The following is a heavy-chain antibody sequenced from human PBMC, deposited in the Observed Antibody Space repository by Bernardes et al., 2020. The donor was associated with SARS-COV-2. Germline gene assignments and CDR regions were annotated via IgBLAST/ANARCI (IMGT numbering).Heavy chain of an antibody. J-gene: IGHJ3*02. V-gene: IGHV3-20*01. Sequence: GWSLRLSCAASGFTFDDSGMTWVRQVPGKGLEWVSGINWNGRSTGYADSVRGRFTISRDNAKNSLYLQMNSLRAEDTALYHCARGRPPDIWGQGTMVTVSS. CDR3: ARGRPPDI. CDR2: INWNGRST. CDR1: GFTFDDSG.